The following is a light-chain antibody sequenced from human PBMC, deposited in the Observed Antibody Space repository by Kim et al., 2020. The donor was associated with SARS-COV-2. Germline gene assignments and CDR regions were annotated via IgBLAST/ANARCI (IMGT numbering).Light chain of an antibody. J-gene: IGLJ1*01. V-gene: IGLV2-8*01. CDR1: SSDVGGYNY. Sequence: GQSVTISCTGTSSDVGGYNYVSWYQQHPGKAPNLMIHEVSKRPSGVPDRFSGSKSGNAASLTVSGLQAEDEADYYCSSYAGSNNDVFGTGTKVTVL. CDR2: EVS. CDR3: SSYAGSNNDV.